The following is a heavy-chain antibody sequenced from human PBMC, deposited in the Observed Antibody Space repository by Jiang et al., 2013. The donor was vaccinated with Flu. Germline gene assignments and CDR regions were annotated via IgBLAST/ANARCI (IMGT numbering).Heavy chain of an antibody. D-gene: IGHD2-21*01. J-gene: IGHJ6*04. CDR1: GGSVSSGSYY. V-gene: IGHV4-61*01. CDR3: ARDDTIVWGNGMDV. CDR2: IYYSGST. Sequence: PGLVKPSETLSLTCTVSGGSVSSGSYYWSWIRQPPGKGLEWIGYIYYSGSTNYNPSLKSRVTISVDTSKNQFSLKLSSVTAADTAVYYCARDDTIVWGNGMDVWGKGTTVTVSS.